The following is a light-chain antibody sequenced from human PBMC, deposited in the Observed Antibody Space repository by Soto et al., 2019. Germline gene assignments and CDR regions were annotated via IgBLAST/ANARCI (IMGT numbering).Light chain of an antibody. CDR2: DAS. J-gene: IGKJ3*01. CDR3: QQRSNWPPRFT. Sequence: EIVLTQSPATLSLSPGERATLSCRASQSVSSYLAWYQQKPGQAPRLLIYDASNRATGIPARFSGSGSGTDLPLTISSREPEDFAVYYCQQRSNWPPRFTFGPGTKVDIK. CDR1: QSVSSY. V-gene: IGKV3-11*01.